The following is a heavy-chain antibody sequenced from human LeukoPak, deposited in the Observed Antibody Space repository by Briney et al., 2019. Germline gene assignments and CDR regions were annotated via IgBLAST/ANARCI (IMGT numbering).Heavy chain of an antibody. J-gene: IGHJ6*03. V-gene: IGHV1-18*01. CDR1: GYTFTSYG. D-gene: IGHD2-2*01. CDR3: ARVNYQVVPAAYLFYYYYMDV. Sequence: ASVKVSCKASGYTFTSYGISSVRQAPGQGLEWMGWISAYNGNTNYAQKLQGRVTMTTDTSTSTAYMELRSLRSDDTAVYYCARVNYQVVPAAYLFYYYYMDVWGKGTTVTVSS. CDR2: ISAYNGNT.